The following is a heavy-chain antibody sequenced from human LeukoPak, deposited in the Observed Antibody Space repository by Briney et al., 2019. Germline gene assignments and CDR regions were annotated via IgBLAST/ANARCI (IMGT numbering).Heavy chain of an antibody. CDR3: ARESIYSYGMDV. D-gene: IGHD6-6*01. V-gene: IGHV3-21*01. J-gene: IGHJ6*02. CDR1: GFTFSSYS. CDR2: ISSSSSYI. Sequence: GGSLRLSCAASGFTFSSYSMNWVRQAPGKGLEWVSSISSSSSYIYYADSVKGRFTISRDNAKNSLYLQMNSLRAEDTAVYYCARESIYSYGMDVWGQGTTVTVSS.